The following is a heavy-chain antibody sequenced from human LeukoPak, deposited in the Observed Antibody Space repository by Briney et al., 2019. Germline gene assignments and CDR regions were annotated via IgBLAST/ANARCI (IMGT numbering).Heavy chain of an antibody. CDR2: IYYSGST. V-gene: IGHV4-61*01. CDR1: GGSISSSSYY. CDR3: ARDLAAAGLSNP. D-gene: IGHD6-13*01. Sequence: SETLSLTCTVSGGSISSSSYYWSWIRQPPGKGLEWIGYIYYSGSTNYNPSLKSRVTISVDTSKNQFSLKLSSVTAADTAVYYCARDLAAAGLSNPWGQGTLVTVSS. J-gene: IGHJ5*02.